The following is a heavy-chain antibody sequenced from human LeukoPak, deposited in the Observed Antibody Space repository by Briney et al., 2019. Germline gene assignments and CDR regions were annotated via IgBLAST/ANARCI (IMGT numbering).Heavy chain of an antibody. CDR3: AKDRGWLGPPYCGGDCYSPNFDY. CDR1: GFTFSSYA. V-gene: IGHV3-23*01. J-gene: IGHJ4*02. CDR2: ISGSGGST. Sequence: GGSLRLSCAASGFTFSSYAMSWVRQAPGKGLEWVSAISGSGGSTYYADSVKGRFTISRDNSKNTLCLQMNSLRAEDTAVYYCAKDRGWLGPPYCGGDCYSPNFDYWGQGTLVTVSS. D-gene: IGHD2-21*02.